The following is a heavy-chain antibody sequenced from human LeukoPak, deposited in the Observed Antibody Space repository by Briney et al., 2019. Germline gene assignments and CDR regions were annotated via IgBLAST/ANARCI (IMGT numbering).Heavy chain of an antibody. J-gene: IGHJ6*02. CDR3: ARDFDYGESYYYGMGV. Sequence: PRGSLRLSCAASGFTFSSYWMSWVRQAPGKGLEWVSSISSSSSYIYYADSVKGRFTISRDNAKNSLYLQMNSLRAEDTAVYYCARDFDYGESYYYGMGVWGQGTTVTVSS. D-gene: IGHD4-17*01. CDR2: ISSSSSYI. CDR1: GFTFSSYW. V-gene: IGHV3-21*01.